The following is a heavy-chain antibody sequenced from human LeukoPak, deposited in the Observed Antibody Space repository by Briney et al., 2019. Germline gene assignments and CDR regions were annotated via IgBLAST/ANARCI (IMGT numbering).Heavy chain of an antibody. CDR3: AKSPLYDFWSGYYYYGMDV. D-gene: IGHD3-3*01. V-gene: IGHV3-23*01. J-gene: IGHJ6*02. Sequence: GGSLRLSCAASGFTFSSYAMSWVRQAPGKGLEWVSAISGSGGSTYYADSVKGRFTISRDNSKNTLYLQMNSLRAEDTAVYYCAKSPLYDFWSGYYYYGMDVWGQGTTVTVSS. CDR1: GFTFSSYA. CDR2: ISGSGGST.